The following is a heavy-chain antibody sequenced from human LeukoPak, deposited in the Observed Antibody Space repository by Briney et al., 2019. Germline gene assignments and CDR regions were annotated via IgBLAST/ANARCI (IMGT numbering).Heavy chain of an antibody. V-gene: IGHV4-4*02. Sequence: SGTLSLTCAVSGGSISSSNWWSWVRQPPGKGLEWIGEIYHSGSTNYNPSLKSRVTISVDKSKNQFSLKLSSVTAADTAVYYCARGTLWFGEYTSFYYFDYWGQGTLVTVSS. CDR1: GGSISSSNW. CDR2: IYHSGST. D-gene: IGHD3-10*01. CDR3: ARGTLWFGEYTSFYYFDY. J-gene: IGHJ4*02.